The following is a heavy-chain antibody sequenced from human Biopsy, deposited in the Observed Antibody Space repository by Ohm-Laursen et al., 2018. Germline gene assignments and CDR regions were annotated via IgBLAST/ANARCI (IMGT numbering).Heavy chain of an antibody. CDR1: GFTFSSYG. D-gene: IGHD4-17*01. V-gene: IGHV3-33*01. Sequence: SLRLSCAASGFTFSSYGMHWVRQAPGKGLEWVAVTWYDGSRQYYADSVKGRFTISRDNSKNTLYLQMNSLRADDTAVYYCALAAAQTVTHFDYWGQGTLVTASS. CDR3: ALAAAQTVTHFDY. J-gene: IGHJ4*02. CDR2: TWYDGSRQ.